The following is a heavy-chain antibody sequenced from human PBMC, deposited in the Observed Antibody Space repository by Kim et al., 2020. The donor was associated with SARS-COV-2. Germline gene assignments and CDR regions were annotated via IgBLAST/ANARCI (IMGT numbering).Heavy chain of an antibody. Sequence: GGSLRLSCAASQLTVSRNHMSWVRQAPGKGLEWVSVIYSGGMTSYAGSVKGRFTISRDSSKNTVILEMNSLRADDTAVYYCARDPLGDGYSFSDYWGQGTLVTVSS. V-gene: IGHV3-53*01. J-gene: IGHJ4*02. D-gene: IGHD4-4*01. CDR3: ARDPLGDGYSFSDY. CDR1: QLTVSRNH. CDR2: IYSGGMT.